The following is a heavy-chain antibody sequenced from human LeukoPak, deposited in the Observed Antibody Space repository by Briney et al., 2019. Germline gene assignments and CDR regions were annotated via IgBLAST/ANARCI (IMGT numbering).Heavy chain of an antibody. J-gene: IGHJ4*02. CDR2: IKGGGGDP. Sequence: QPGGSLRLSCAASGFTFSTYAMGWVRQAPGEGLEWVSSIKGGGGDPFYADSVRRRFTISRDKSKNTLYLQLNSLRAEDTAVYFCAQGGHDYNPFYYWGQGTLVTVSS. CDR1: GFTFSTYA. CDR3: AQGGHDYNPFYY. V-gene: IGHV3-23*01. D-gene: IGHD4-11*01.